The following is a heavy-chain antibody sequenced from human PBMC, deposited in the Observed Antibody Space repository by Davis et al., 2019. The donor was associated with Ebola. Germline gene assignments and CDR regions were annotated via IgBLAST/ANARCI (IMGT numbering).Heavy chain of an antibody. J-gene: IGHJ5*02. V-gene: IGHV4-59*11. CDR1: GGSISSHY. Sequence: SETLSLTCTVSGGSISSHYWTWIRQPPGKGLEWIGHIHYSGSTHYNPSLKSRVTTSVDTSKNQFSLSLSSVTAADTAVYYCARDRGPYNWFDPWGQGTLVTVSS. CDR2: IHYSGST. CDR3: ARDRGPYNWFDP. D-gene: IGHD2-21*01.